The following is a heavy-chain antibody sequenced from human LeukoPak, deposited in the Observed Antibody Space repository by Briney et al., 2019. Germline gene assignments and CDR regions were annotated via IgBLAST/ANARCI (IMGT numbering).Heavy chain of an antibody. CDR2: AYSSGHT. CDR3: ARHPFATPFDY. CDR1: GGSISGNY. D-gene: IGHD2-15*01. J-gene: IGHJ4*02. V-gene: IGHV4-59*08. Sequence: PSETLSLTCTVSGGSISGNYWSWIRQPPGKGLEWLGYAYSSGHTNYNSSLKSRVTMSLDTSKSQFSLRLSSVTAADTAVYFCARHPFATPFDYWGPGTLVTVSS.